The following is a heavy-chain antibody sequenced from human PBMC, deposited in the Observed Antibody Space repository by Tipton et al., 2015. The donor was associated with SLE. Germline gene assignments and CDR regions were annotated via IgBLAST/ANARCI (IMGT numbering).Heavy chain of an antibody. J-gene: IGHJ4*02. CDR2: IYHSGSS. CDR1: GGSISSHY. V-gene: IGHV4-59*08. CDR3: ARLAGRRFPFDS. Sequence: TLSLTCSVSGGSISSHYWSWIRQPPGKGLEWMGYIYHSGSSNYNPSLKSRVTISVDTSKNQFSLKLRSVTAADTALYFCARLAGRRFPFDSWGQGTLVTVSS. D-gene: IGHD6-6*01.